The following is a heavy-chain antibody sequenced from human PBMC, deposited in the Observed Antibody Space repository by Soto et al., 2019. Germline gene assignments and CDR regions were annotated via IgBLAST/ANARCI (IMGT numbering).Heavy chain of an antibody. D-gene: IGHD3-16*02. Sequence: EVQLLESGGGLVQPGGSLRLSCAASGFTFSSYAMSWVRQAPGKGLEWVSAISGSGGSTYYADFVKGRFTISRDNSKNTLYLQMNSLRTEDTAVYYCAKDLGVIQHTFDYWGQGTLVTVSS. CDR3: AKDLGVIQHTFDY. CDR2: ISGSGGST. CDR1: GFTFSSYA. V-gene: IGHV3-23*01. J-gene: IGHJ4*02.